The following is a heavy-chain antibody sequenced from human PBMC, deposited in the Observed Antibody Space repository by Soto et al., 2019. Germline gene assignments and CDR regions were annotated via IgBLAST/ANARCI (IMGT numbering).Heavy chain of an antibody. Sequence: GGSLRLSCAASRFTFSSYGMSWVRQAPGKGLEWVSAISGSGGSTYYADSVKGRFTISRDNSKNTLYVQMNSLRAEDSAVYYCARPMAGSSYYYSYYYYGMDVWGQWTTVTVSS. CDR2: ISGSGGST. V-gene: IGHV3-23*01. J-gene: IGHJ6*02. CDR1: RFTFSSYG. CDR3: ARPMAGSSYYYSYYYYGMDV. D-gene: IGHD5-12*01.